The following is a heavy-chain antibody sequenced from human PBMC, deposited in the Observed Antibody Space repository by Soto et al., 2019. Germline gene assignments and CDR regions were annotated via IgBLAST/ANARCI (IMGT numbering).Heavy chain of an antibody. Sequence: GESLKISCKGSGYSFTSYWIGWVRQMAGKGMELMGIIYPGDPDTRYSPSFQGQVTISADKSISTAYLQWSSLKPSDTAMYYCARTAASGKYYYGMDVWGQGTTVTVSS. J-gene: IGHJ6*02. CDR2: IYPGDPDT. CDR1: GYSFTSYW. V-gene: IGHV5-51*01. D-gene: IGHD6-13*01. CDR3: ARTAASGKYYYGMDV.